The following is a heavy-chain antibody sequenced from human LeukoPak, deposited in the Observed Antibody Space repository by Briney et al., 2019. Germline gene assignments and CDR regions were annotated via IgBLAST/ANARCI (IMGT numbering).Heavy chain of an antibody. V-gene: IGHV3-64*01. CDR2: ISSNGGST. CDR3: ARDPGAYCGGDCYSGGYFDY. D-gene: IGHD2-21*02. J-gene: IGHJ4*02. Sequence: GGSLRLSCAASGFTFSSYAMHWVRQAPGKGLEYVSAISSNGGSTYYANSVKGRFTISRDNSKNTLYLQMGSLRAEDMAVYYCARDPGAYCGGDCYSGGYFDYWGQGTLVTVSS. CDR1: GFTFSSYA.